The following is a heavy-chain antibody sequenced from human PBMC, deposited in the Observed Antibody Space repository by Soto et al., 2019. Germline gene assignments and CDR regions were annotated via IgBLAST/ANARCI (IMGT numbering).Heavy chain of an antibody. J-gene: IGHJ6*02. V-gene: IGHV4-61*01. CDR3: ARVGGYCNGYLVLGVSGMDV. Sequence: QVQLQESGPGLLKPSETLSLTCTVSGGSVSSGSYYWSWIRQPPGKGLEWIGYSYYSGSTNYNPSLTSRVTISVETSKHQFSLKMSSVTAADPAVYYCARVGGYCNGYLVLGVSGMDVGGQGTTVTVSS. CDR1: GGSVSSGSYY. CDR2: SYYSGST. D-gene: IGHD5-18*01.